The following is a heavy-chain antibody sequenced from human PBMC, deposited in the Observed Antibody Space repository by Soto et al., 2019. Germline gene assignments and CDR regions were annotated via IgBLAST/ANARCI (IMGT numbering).Heavy chain of an antibody. D-gene: IGHD3-22*01. Sequence: SVKVSCKASGGTFSSYTISWVRQAPGQGLEWMGRIIPILGIANYAQKFQGRVTITADKSTSTAYMELSSLRSEDTAVYYCARDHGSSGYVVDYGMDVWGQGTTVTVS. V-gene: IGHV1-69*04. CDR2: IIPILGIA. CDR1: GGTFSSYT. CDR3: ARDHGSSGYVVDYGMDV. J-gene: IGHJ6*02.